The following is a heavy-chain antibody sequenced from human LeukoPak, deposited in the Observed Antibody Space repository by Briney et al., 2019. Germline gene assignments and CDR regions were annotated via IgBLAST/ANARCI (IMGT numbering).Heavy chain of an antibody. Sequence: SVKVSCKASGFTFTSSAMQWVRQARGQRGERIGWIVVGSGKRNYAQKFQERVTITRDMSTSTAYMELSSLRSDDTAVYYCAAAPYYDFWSGYTNMDVWGKGTTVTVSS. D-gene: IGHD3-3*01. J-gene: IGHJ6*03. CDR2: IVVGSGKR. CDR3: AAAPYYDFWSGYTNMDV. V-gene: IGHV1-58*02. CDR1: GFTFTSSA.